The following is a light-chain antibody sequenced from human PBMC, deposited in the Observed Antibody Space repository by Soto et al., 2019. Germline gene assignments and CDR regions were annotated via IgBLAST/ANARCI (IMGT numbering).Light chain of an antibody. CDR1: QSISNW. J-gene: IGKJ4*01. CDR2: LAS. CDR3: KQFYNYPLT. Sequence: DIQMTQSPSALSASVGDRVTNTCRASQSISNWLAWYQQKPGKAPKVLIYLASSLESGVPSRFSGSGSGTEFTLTISSLQPDDFATYYCKQFYNYPLTFGGGTKVEIK. V-gene: IGKV1-5*03.